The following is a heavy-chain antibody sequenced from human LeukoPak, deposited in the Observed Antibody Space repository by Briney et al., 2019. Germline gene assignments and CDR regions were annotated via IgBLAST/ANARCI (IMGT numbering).Heavy chain of an antibody. CDR3: AKDLRYGFDY. V-gene: IGHV3-23*01. CDR2: ISGSGSRT. J-gene: IGHJ4*02. CDR1: GFAFSTYG. Sequence: GGSLRLSCAASGFAFSTYGMSWVRQTPGKGLEWVSAISGSGSRTYPADSVKGRFTISRDNSKYTLYLQMNSPRVEDTAVYYCAKDLRYGFDYWGQGTLVTVSS. D-gene: IGHD1-14*01.